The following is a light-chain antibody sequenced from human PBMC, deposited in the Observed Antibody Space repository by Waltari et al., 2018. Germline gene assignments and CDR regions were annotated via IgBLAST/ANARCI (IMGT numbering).Light chain of an antibody. J-gene: IGKJ5*01. CDR1: QSVSSF. V-gene: IGKV3-11*01. Sequence: EIVLTQSPATLSLSPGERATLSCRASQSVSSFLAWYQQKRCQAPRLLIYDAPTRATGIPARFSGSGSGTDFTLTISSLEPEDFAVYYCQQRKTWPITFGQGTRLEIK. CDR2: DAP. CDR3: QQRKTWPIT.